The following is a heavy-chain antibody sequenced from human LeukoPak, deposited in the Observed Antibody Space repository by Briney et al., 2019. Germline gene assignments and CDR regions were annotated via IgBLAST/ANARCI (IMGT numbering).Heavy chain of an antibody. CDR1: GFRFSSYG. V-gene: IGHV3-21*01. J-gene: IGHJ5*02. Sequence: GGSLRLSCAVSGFRFSSYGMHWVRQAPGKGLEWVSSISSSSDYIYYADSVKGRFTISRDNAKNSLYLQMKSLRAEDTAVYYCARGKTSQNIVTRKTYNWFDPWGQGTLVTVSS. CDR3: ARGKTSQNIVTRKTYNWFDP. CDR2: ISSSSDYI. D-gene: IGHD2/OR15-2a*01.